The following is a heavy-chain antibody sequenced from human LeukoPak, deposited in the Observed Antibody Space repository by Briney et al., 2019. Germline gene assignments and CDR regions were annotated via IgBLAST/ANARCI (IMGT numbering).Heavy chain of an antibody. CDR1: GYTFTGYY. CDR3: ARDRGLDYALFDP. CDR2: INPNSGGT. D-gene: IGHD4-17*01. J-gene: IGHJ5*02. Sequence: ASVKVSCKASGYTFTGYYMHWVRQAPGQGLEGMGWINPNSGGTNYAQKFQGRVTMTRDTSISTAYMELSRLRSDDTAVYYCARDRGLDYALFDPWGQGTLVTVSS. V-gene: IGHV1-2*02.